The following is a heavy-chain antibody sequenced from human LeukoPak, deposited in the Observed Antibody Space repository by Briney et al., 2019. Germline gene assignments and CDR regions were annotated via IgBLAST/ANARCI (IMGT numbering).Heavy chain of an antibody. CDR1: GFTFSSYW. CDR3: ARQNYFDY. J-gene: IGHJ4*02. CDR2: ISSDGSST. V-gene: IGHV3-74*01. Sequence: GGSLRLSCAASGFTFSSYWMHWVRQAPGKGLVWVSRISSDGSSTSYADSVKGRFTISRDNAKNTLYLQMNSLRAEDTAVYYCARQNYFDYWGQGTLVTISS.